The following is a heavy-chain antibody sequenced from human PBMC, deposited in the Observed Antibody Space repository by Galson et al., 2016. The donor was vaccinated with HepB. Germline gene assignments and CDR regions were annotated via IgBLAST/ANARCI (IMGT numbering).Heavy chain of an antibody. CDR2: IYHTGSS. V-gene: IGHV4-59*03. D-gene: IGHD5-18*01. CDR1: GASIRSYY. CDR3: ATWGTGYTYGYSRH. Sequence: SETLSLTCTVSGASIRSYYWSWIRQPPGKGLEWIGYIYHTGSSNYNPFLKSRVTISLDTPKNEFSLKLNSVTAADTAVYYCATWGTGYTYGYSRHWGQGTLVAVSS. J-gene: IGHJ4*02.